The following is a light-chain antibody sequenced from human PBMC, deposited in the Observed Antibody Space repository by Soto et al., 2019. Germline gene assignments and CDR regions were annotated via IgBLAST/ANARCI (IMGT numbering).Light chain of an antibody. CDR3: QQYNSYSVT. J-gene: IGKJ1*01. V-gene: IGKV1-5*03. CDR1: QSISSW. CDR2: KAS. Sequence: DIQMTQSPSTLSASVGDRVTITCRASQSISSWLAWYQQKPGKAPKLLIYKASSLESGVPSRFSGSGSGTEFTLTISSLQPADFATYYCQQYNSYSVTFGQGTKVEIK.